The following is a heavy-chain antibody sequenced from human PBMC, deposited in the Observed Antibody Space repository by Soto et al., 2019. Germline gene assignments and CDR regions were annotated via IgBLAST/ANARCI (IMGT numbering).Heavy chain of an antibody. CDR2: IDASDSYT. V-gene: IGHV5-10-1*01. CDR3: ATFDDRVPAAGTDTYYYYYGMDV. J-gene: IGHJ6*02. D-gene: IGHD6-13*01. CDR1: GYSFTSYW. Sequence: GASLKISCKGAGYSFTSYWISWVRQVPGKGLGWMGRIDASDSYTNYSPSFQGHVTISADKSISTAYLQWSSLEASDTAMYYCATFDDRVPAAGTDTYYYYYGMDVWGQGTTVTVSS.